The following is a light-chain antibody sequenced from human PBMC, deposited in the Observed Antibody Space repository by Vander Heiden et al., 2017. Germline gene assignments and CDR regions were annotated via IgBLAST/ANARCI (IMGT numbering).Light chain of an antibody. Sequence: QSVLRQPPSVSGATEQRTTITCTGIRHSIGAAYDVHWSQQRPGTAPKLLIYSNSSRPSGVPDRFSGSKSGTSASLAITGLQAEDEADYYCQSYDSSLSGWVFGGGTKLTVL. CDR1: RHSIGAAYD. V-gene: IGLV1-40*01. J-gene: IGLJ3*02. CDR3: QSYDSSLSGWV. CDR2: SNS.